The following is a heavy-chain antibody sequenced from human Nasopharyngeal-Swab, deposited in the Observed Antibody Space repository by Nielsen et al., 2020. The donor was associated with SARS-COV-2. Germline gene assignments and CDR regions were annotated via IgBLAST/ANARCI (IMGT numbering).Heavy chain of an antibody. Sequence: GGSLRLSYAASGFTVSSNYMSWVRQAPGKGLEWVSVIYSGGSTYYADSVKGRFTISRDNSKNTLYLQMNSLRAEDTAVYYCARDRGYSYGYSYYYYGMDVWGQGTTVTVSS. CDR1: GFTVSSNY. J-gene: IGHJ6*02. CDR3: ARDRGYSYGYSYYYYGMDV. V-gene: IGHV3-53*01. CDR2: IYSGGST. D-gene: IGHD5-18*01.